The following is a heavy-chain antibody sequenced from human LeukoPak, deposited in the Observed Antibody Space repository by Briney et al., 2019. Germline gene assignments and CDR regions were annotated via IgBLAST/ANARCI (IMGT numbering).Heavy chain of an antibody. J-gene: IGHJ4*02. CDR2: IYSGGNT. V-gene: IGHV3-53*01. Sequence: GGSLRLSCAVSGFIVRTKYMNWVRQAPGKGLEWGSVIYSGGNTYYADSVKGRFTISRDNSKNTLYLQMNSLRVEDTAVYYCASSVYSGSPTKSFDYWGQGTLVTVSS. D-gene: IGHD3-10*01. CDR1: GFIVRTKY. CDR3: ASSVYSGSPTKSFDY.